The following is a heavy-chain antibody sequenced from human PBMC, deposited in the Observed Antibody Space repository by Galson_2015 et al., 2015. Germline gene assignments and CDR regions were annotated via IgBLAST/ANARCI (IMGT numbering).Heavy chain of an antibody. Sequence: SLRLSCAASGFTFSSYSMSWVRQAPGKGLEWVSGISKGGGRTYYADSVKGRFNISRDNSKDTLYLQMNSLGADDTAVYYCAKDKSDSQSLVGYLDYWGQGTLVTVSP. CDR3: AKDKSDSQSLVGYLDY. CDR2: ISKGGGRT. D-gene: IGHD6-19*01. CDR1: GFTFSSYS. J-gene: IGHJ4*02. V-gene: IGHV3-23*01.